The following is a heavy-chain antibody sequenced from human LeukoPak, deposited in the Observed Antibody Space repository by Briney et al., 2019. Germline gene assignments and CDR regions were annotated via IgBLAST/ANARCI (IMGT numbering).Heavy chain of an antibody. D-gene: IGHD3-22*01. V-gene: IGHV4-59*01. CDR1: GGSISSYY. CDR3: ARVDSSGYSPDY. CDR2: IYYSGST. J-gene: IGHJ4*02. Sequence: SETLSLTCTVSGGSISSYYWSWIRQPPGKGLEWIGYIYYSGSTNYNPSLKSRVTISVDTSKNQFSLKLSSVTAADTAVYYCARVDSSGYSPDYWGQGTLVTVAS.